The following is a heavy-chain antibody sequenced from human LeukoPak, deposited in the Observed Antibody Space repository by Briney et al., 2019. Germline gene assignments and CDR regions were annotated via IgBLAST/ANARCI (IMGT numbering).Heavy chain of an antibody. CDR3: AREYSSSSWVDY. CDR1: GGSISSYY. D-gene: IGHD6-6*01. CDR2: IYYSGTT. Sequence: PSETLSLTCTVSGGSISSYYWSWIRQPPGKGLEWIGYIYYSGTTNYNPSLKSRVTISLDTSKNQFSLKLSSVTAADTAVYYCAREYSSSSWVDYWGQGTLVTVSS. J-gene: IGHJ4*02. V-gene: IGHV4-59*12.